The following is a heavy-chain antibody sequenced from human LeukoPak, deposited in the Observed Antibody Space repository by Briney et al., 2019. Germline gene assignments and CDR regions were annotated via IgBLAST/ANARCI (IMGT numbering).Heavy chain of an antibody. V-gene: IGHV3-33*01. CDR1: GFTFSSYG. CDR2: IWYDGSNK. Sequence: GRSLRLSCAASGFTFSSYGMHWVRQAPGKGLEWVAVIWYDGSNKYYADSVKGRFTISRDNSKSTLYLQMNSLRAEDTAVYYCAGRPLMPPRFDDWGQGTLVTVSS. J-gene: IGHJ4*02. D-gene: IGHD2-2*01. CDR3: AGRPLMPPRFDD.